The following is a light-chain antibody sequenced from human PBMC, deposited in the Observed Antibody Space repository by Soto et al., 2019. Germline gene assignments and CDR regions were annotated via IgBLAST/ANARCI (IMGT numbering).Light chain of an antibody. CDR3: QQYNSYSYVA. J-gene: IGKJ1*01. Sequence: DIQMTQSPSTLSASVGDRVTITCRASQSISSWLAWYQQKPGKAPKLLIYKASSIERGVPSRFSGSGSGTEFTLTISSLQPDDFATYYCQQYNSYSYVAFGQGTKVEIK. CDR2: KAS. V-gene: IGKV1-5*03. CDR1: QSISSW.